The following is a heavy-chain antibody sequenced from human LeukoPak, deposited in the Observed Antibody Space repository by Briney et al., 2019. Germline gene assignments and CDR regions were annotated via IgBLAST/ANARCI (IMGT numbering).Heavy chain of an antibody. CDR3: ATLNRLFWGYRDY. CDR1: GYTLTELS. D-gene: IGHD3-16*01. J-gene: IGHJ4*02. Sequence: EASVKVSCKVSGYTLTELSMHWVRQAPGKGLEWMGGFDPEDGETIYAQKFQGRVTMTEDTSTDTAYMELSSLRSEDTAVYYCATLNRLFWGYRDYWGQGTLVTVSS. V-gene: IGHV1-24*01. CDR2: FDPEDGET.